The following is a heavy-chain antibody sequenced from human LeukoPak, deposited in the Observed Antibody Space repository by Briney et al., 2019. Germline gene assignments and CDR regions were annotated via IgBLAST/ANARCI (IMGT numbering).Heavy chain of an antibody. CDR2: INPNSGGT. CDR1: GYTFTGYY. D-gene: IGHD1/OR15-1a*01. CDR3: ATGRWNTLTKGKIVPFDY. Sequence: ASVKVSCKASGYTFTGYYMHWVRQAPGQGLEWMGWINPNSGGTNYAQKFQGRVTMTRDTSTSTAYMELSRLRSDDTAVYYCATGRWNTLTKGKIVPFDYWGQGTLVTVSS. J-gene: IGHJ4*02. V-gene: IGHV1-2*02.